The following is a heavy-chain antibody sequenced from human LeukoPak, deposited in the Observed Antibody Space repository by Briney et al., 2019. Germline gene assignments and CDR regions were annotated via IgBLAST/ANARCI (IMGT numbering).Heavy chain of an antibody. CDR3: ARMGGGRPGDLHLRGYYYYGMDV. Sequence: SVKVSCKASGYTFMSYHMHWVRQAPGQGLEWMGGIIPIFGTANYAQKFQGRVTITADESTSTAYMELSSLRSEDTVVYYCARMGGGRPGDLHLRGYYYYGMDVWGQGTTVTVSS. CDR1: GYTFMSYH. V-gene: IGHV1-69*13. D-gene: IGHD3-16*01. CDR2: IIPIFGTA. J-gene: IGHJ6*02.